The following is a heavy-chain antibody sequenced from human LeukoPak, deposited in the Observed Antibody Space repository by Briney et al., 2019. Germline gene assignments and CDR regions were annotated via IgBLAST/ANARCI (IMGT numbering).Heavy chain of an antibody. Sequence: SETLSLTCTVSGYSISSGYYWGWIRQPPGKGLEWIGSIYHSGSTYYNPSLKSRVTISVDTSKNQFSLKLSSVTAADTAVYYCASLIPPDYWGQGTLVTVSS. V-gene: IGHV4-38-2*02. CDR2: IYHSGST. D-gene: IGHD2-2*02. J-gene: IGHJ4*02. CDR3: ASLIPPDY. CDR1: GYSISSGYY.